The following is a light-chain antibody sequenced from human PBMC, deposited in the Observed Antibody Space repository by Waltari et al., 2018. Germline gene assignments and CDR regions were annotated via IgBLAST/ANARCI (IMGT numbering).Light chain of an antibody. CDR2: IDV. CDR3: ATWDDSLNGWV. V-gene: IGLV1-44*01. Sequence: QSVLTQPPSASGTPGQRVTISCSGSSSNIGRNTVNWYQKLTGTAPKLLIYIDVPRPPGVPDRFSASKSVTSASLAFSGRQSEDEADYHCATWDDSLNGWVFGGGTKLTVL. J-gene: IGLJ3*02. CDR1: SSNIGRNT.